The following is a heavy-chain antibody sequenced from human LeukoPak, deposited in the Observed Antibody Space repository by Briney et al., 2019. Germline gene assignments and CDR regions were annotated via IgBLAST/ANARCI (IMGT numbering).Heavy chain of an antibody. V-gene: IGHV1-18*01. CDR3: ARDSSSAISPDY. Sequence: ASVKVSCKASGYTFTSYGISWVRQAPGQGLEWMGWISAYNGNTNYAQKFQGRVTMTTDTSTSTAYMELRSLRSDDTAVYYCARDSSSAISPDYWGQGTLVTVSS. D-gene: IGHD5/OR15-5a*01. J-gene: IGHJ4*02. CDR1: GYTFTSYG. CDR2: ISAYNGNT.